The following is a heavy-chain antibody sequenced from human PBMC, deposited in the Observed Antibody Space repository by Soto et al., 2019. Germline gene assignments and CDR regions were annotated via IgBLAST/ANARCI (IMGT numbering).Heavy chain of an antibody. CDR3: TTDPRDYGDYIYYHGMDV. D-gene: IGHD4-17*01. V-gene: IGHV3-15*01. CDR1: GFTFSNAW. Sequence: GGSLRLSCADSGFTFSNAWMSWVRQAPGKGLEWVGRIKSKTDGGTTDYAAPVKGRFTISRDDSKNTLYLQMNSLKTEDTAVYYCTTDPRDYGDYIYYHGMDVWGQGTTVTVS. CDR2: IKSKTDGGTT. J-gene: IGHJ6*02.